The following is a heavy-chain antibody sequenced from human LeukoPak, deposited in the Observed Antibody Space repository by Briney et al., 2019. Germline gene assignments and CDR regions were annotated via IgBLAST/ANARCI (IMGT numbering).Heavy chain of an antibody. V-gene: IGHV4-4*07. CDR1: GGSISSYY. D-gene: IGHD5-18*01. J-gene: IGHJ3*02. Sequence: NPSGTLSLTCAVSGGSISSYYWSWIRQPAGKGLERIGRIYTSGSTNYNPSLKSRVTMSVDTSKNQFSLKLSSVTAADTAVYYCARVLRVKRGYSYGYAFDIWGQGTMVTVSS. CDR2: IYTSGST. CDR3: ARVLRVKRGYSYGYAFDI.